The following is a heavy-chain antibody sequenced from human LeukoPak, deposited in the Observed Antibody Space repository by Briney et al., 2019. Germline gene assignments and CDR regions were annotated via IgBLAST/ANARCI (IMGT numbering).Heavy chain of an antibody. CDR1: GFTFSSYW. CDR3: ARHLSGITGYTYGRGIDY. CDR2: IKKDGSEK. J-gene: IGHJ4*02. V-gene: IGHV3-7*01. Sequence: GGSLRLSCAASGFTFSSYWMSWVRQAPGKGLEWVANIKKDGSEKYYVDSVKGRFTISRDNAKKSLYLQMNSLGAEDTAVYYCARHLSGITGYTYGRGIDYWGQGTLVTVSS. D-gene: IGHD5-18*01.